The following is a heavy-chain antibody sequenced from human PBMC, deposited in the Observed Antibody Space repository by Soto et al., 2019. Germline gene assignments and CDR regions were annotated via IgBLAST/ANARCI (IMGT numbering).Heavy chain of an antibody. J-gene: IGHJ4*02. Sequence: GGSLRLSCAASGFTFSSYAMTWVRQAPGKGLEWVSGVTGSNKYYADSVKGRFTISRDNSKNTLYLQMNSLRAEDTAVYYCAKDFPDDILTGFPSGPFDYWGQGTLVTSPQ. CDR1: GFTFSSYA. D-gene: IGHD3-9*01. CDR2: VTGSNK. CDR3: AKDFPDDILTGFPSGPFDY. V-gene: IGHV3-23*01.